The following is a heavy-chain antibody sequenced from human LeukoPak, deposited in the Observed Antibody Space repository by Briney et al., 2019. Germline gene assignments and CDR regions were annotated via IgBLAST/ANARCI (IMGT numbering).Heavy chain of an antibody. CDR2: IIPILGTA. J-gene: IGHJ5*02. CDR3: ARDLTGTNWFDP. V-gene: IGHV1-69*05. Sequence: ASVKVSCKASGGTFSSYAISWVRQAPGQGPEWMGGIIPILGTANYAQKFQGRVTITTDESTSTAYVELSSLRSEDTAVYYCARDLTGTNWFDPWGQGTLVTVSS. CDR1: GGTFSSYA. D-gene: IGHD1-7*01.